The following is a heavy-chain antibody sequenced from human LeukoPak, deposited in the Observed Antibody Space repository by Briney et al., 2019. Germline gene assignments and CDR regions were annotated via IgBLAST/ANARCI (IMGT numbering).Heavy chain of an antibody. CDR3: AKDEAYYDSSGYYWGGFDY. J-gene: IGHJ4*01. Sequence: PGRFLRLSCAASGFTFRSYGMHWVRQAPGRGLEWVAVMSVDESSKFYGDSVKGRFTISRDNSKNMLYLQMNSLRAEDTAVYFCAKDEAYYDSSGYYWGGFDYWGLGTLVTVSS. CDR2: MSVDESSK. V-gene: IGHV3-30*18. D-gene: IGHD3-22*01. CDR1: GFTFRSYG.